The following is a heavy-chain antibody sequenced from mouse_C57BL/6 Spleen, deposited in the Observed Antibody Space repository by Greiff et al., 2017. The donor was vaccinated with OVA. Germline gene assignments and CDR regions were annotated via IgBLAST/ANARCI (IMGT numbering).Heavy chain of an antibody. CDR2: ILPGSGST. Sequence: LVESGAELMKPGASVKLSCKATGYTFTGYWIEWVKQRPGHGLEWIGEILPGSGSTNYHEKFKGKATFTADTSSNTAYMQLSSLTTEDSAIYYCARDSSGYSSWFAYWGQGTLVTVSA. CDR3: ARDSSGYSSWFAY. CDR1: GYTFTGYW. J-gene: IGHJ3*01. D-gene: IGHD3-2*02. V-gene: IGHV1-9*01.